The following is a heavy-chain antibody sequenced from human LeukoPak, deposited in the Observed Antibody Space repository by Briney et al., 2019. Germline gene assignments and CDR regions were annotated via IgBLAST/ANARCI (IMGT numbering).Heavy chain of an antibody. CDR1: GYTFTSYG. CDR2: ISAYNGNT. J-gene: IGHJ4*02. CDR3: ASGLWFGVYYFDY. V-gene: IGHV1-18*01. Sequence: ASVKVSCKASGYTFTSYGISWVRQAPGQGLEWMGWISAYNGNTNYAQKLQGRVTITADESTSTAYMELSSLRSEDTAVYYCASGLWFGVYYFDYWGQGTLVTVSS. D-gene: IGHD3-10*01.